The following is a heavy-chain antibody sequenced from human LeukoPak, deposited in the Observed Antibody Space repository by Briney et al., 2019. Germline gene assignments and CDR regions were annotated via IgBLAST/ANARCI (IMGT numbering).Heavy chain of an antibody. V-gene: IGHV4-34*01. D-gene: IGHD3-22*01. CDR1: GGSFSGYY. CDR2: INHSGST. Sequence: PSETLSPTCAVYGGSFSGYYWSWIRQPPGKGLEWIGEINHSGSTKYNPSLKSRVNISVEESKNLFVLKLSSVTAADTAVYYCARGHNYYDSSGYYVRRGQFDPWGQGTLVTVSS. CDR3: ARGHNYYDSSGYYVRRGQFDP. J-gene: IGHJ5*02.